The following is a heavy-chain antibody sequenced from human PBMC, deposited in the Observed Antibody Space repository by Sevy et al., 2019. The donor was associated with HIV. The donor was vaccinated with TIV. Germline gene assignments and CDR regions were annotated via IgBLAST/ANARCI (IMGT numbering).Heavy chain of an antibody. V-gene: IGHV3-15*07. Sequence: GGSLRLSCAASGFTFSNAWMNWVRQAPGKGLEWVGRIKSKTDGGTTDYAAPVKGRFTISRDDSKNTLYLQMNSLKTEDTVVYYCTTQYSSGWYVDYWGQGTLVTVSS. CDR3: TTQYSSGWYVDY. D-gene: IGHD6-19*01. CDR1: GFTFSNAW. CDR2: IKSKTDGGTT. J-gene: IGHJ4*02.